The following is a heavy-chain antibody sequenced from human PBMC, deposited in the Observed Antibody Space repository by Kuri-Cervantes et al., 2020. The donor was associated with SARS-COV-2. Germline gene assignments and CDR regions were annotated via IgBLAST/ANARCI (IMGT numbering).Heavy chain of an antibody. Sequence: GESLKISCEVSGFLFSASAIHWVRQAPGKGLEWVSSISSSSSYIYYADSVKGRFTISRDNAKNSLYLQMNSLRAEDTAVYYCAREPTSVGRGCSSTSCYYEVDYWGQGTLVTVSS. CDR1: GFLFSASA. CDR3: AREPTSVGRGCSSTSCYYEVDY. CDR2: ISSSSSYI. D-gene: IGHD2-2*01. V-gene: IGHV3-21*01. J-gene: IGHJ4*02.